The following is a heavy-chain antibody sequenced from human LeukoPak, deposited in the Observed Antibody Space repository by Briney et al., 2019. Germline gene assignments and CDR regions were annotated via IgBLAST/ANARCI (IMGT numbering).Heavy chain of an antibody. Sequence: ASVKVSCKASGYTFTSYDINWVRQATGQGREWMGWMNPNSGNTGYAQKFQGRVTITRNTSISTAYMELSSLRSEDTAVYYCARGHYGGNRPSGYYYYMDVWGKGTTVTVSS. CDR2: MNPNSGNT. J-gene: IGHJ6*03. CDR1: GYTFTSYD. D-gene: IGHD4-23*01. V-gene: IGHV1-8*03. CDR3: ARGHYGGNRPSGYYYYMDV.